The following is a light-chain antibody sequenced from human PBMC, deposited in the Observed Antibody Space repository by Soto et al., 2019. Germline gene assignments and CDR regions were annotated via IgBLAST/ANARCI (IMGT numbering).Light chain of an antibody. J-gene: IGLJ3*02. CDR2: TNS. Sequence: QSVLTQPPSVSGAPGQGVTISCAGTSSNIGAGYDVHWSQQVPGTAPKLLIYTNSNRPSGVPDRFSGSKSGTSASLAITGLQAADEADYYCQSYDSSLSALVFGGGTKLTVL. CDR1: SSNIGAGYD. V-gene: IGLV1-40*01. CDR3: QSYDSSLSALV.